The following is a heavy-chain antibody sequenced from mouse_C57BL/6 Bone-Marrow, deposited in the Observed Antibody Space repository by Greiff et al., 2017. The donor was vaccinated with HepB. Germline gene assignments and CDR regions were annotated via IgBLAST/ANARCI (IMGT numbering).Heavy chain of an antibody. V-gene: IGHV1-81*01. Sequence: VKLMESGAELARPGASVKLSCKASGYTFTSYGISWVKQRTGQGLEWIGEIYPRSGHTYYNEKFKGKATLTADKSSSTAYMELRSLTSEDAAVYFCAKEGLLLYAMDYWGQGTSVTVSS. CDR2: IYPRSGHT. J-gene: IGHJ4*01. D-gene: IGHD2-3*01. CDR1: GYTFTSYG. CDR3: AKEGLLLYAMDY.